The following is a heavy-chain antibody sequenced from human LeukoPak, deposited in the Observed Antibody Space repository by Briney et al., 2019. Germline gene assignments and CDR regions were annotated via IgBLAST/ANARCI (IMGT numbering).Heavy chain of an antibody. CDR1: GYSISSGYY. J-gene: IGHJ4*02. V-gene: IGHV4-38-2*02. D-gene: IGHD3-9*01. CDR2: IYHSGST. CDR3: ARLVVATGNIDY. Sequence: PSETLSLTCTVSGYSISSGYYWGWIRQPPGKGLEWIGSIYHSGSTYYNPSLKSRVTISVDTSKNQFSLKLSSVTAADTAVYYCARLVVATGNIDYWGQGTLVTVSS.